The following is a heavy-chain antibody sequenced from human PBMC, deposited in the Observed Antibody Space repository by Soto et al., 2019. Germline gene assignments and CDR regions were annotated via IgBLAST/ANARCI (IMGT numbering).Heavy chain of an antibody. J-gene: IGHJ4*02. CDR1: GFTFSNAC. Sequence: EVQLMESGGGLVKPGGSLRLSCTASGFTFSNACMSWIRQAPGKGLEWVGRIKSKTDGGTIDYAAPVKGRFTISRDDSEDTLYLQMNSLKTEDTAVYYCTTSGNSVLDAYWGQGMLVTVSS. CDR3: TTSGNSVLDAY. CDR2: IKSKTDGGTI. V-gene: IGHV3-15*01. D-gene: IGHD2-21*02.